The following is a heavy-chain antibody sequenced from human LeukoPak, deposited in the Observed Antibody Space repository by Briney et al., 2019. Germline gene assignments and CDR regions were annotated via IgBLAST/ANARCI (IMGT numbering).Heavy chain of an antibody. D-gene: IGHD2-21*01. V-gene: IGHV4-38-2*02. CDR1: GYSISSGFY. CDR2: IYYSGST. CDR3: ARLLGSHINYFDP. J-gene: IGHJ5*02. Sequence: PSETLSLTCTVSGYSISSGFYWGWIRQPPGKGLEWIGSIYYSGSTCYNPSLKSRVTISVDTSKNQFSLKLSSVTAADTAVYYCARLLGSHINYFDPWGQGTLVTVSS.